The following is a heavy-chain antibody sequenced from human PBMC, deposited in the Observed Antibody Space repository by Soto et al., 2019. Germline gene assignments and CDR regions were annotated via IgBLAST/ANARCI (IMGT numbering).Heavy chain of an antibody. J-gene: IGHJ4*02. CDR1: GFVFKDSS. Sequence: EVLLVESGGGVVQPGGSLKLSCAASGFVFKDSSNHWVRQASGKGLEWVGRIRDRAYNYATAYTASVKGRFTVSRDDSNNTAYLQMDSLKTEDTAIYYCTRLISAAQDYWGQGTLVTVSS. CDR3: TRLISAAQDY. V-gene: IGHV3-73*01. CDR2: IRDRAYNYAT. D-gene: IGHD3-10*01.